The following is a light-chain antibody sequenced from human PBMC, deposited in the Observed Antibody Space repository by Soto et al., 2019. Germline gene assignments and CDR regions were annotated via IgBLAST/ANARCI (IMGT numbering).Light chain of an antibody. J-gene: IGKJ1*01. Sequence: EIVWTQSQGTLSLSPGERATLPCRASQRVNNGFLAWYQQKPGQAPRLLIYGASRRATGIPDRFSGSGSGTDFTLTISSLEPEDFAVYYCQQRSNWRTFGQGTKVDIK. CDR3: QQRSNWRT. CDR2: GAS. V-gene: IGKV3D-20*02. CDR1: QRVNNGF.